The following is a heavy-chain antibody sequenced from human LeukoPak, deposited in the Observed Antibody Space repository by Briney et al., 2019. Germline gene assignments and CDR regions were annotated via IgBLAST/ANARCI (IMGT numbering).Heavy chain of an antibody. J-gene: IGHJ4*02. V-gene: IGHV1-69*13. CDR1: GGTFSSYA. CDR2: IIPISGTT. Sequence: ASVKVSCKTSGGTFSSYAISWVRQAPGQGLEWMGGIIPISGTTNNAQKFQGRVTITADESTSTAYMELRSLRSDDTAVYYCARTVARQAPDYWGQGTLVTVSS. CDR3: ARTVARQAPDY. D-gene: IGHD2-15*01.